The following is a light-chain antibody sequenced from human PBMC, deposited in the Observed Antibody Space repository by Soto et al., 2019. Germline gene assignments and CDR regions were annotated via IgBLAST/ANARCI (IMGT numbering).Light chain of an antibody. V-gene: IGKV3D-15*01. Sequence: EIVLTQSPGTLSLSPGERATLSCRASQSVSSNLAWYQQRPGQAPRLLIYDASSRATGIPTRFSGSGSGTEFTLTISSLQSEDFAVYFCQHYNNWPITFGQGTRLEIK. CDR2: DAS. CDR3: QHYNNWPIT. CDR1: QSVSSN. J-gene: IGKJ5*01.